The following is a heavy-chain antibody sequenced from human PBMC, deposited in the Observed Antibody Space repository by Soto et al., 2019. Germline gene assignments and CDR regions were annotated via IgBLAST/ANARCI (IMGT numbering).Heavy chain of an antibody. V-gene: IGHV3-30*18. CDR1: GFIFRSYD. J-gene: IGHJ3*02. D-gene: IGHD3-16*01. CDR2: ISYDGSNK. CDR3: AKDLTSVAYDAFDI. Sequence: QVQLVESGGGVVQPGRSLRLSCAASGFIFRSYDMHWVRQAPGKGLEWVAFISYDGSNKYYADSVKGRFTISRDNSKNTLYLQMNSLRAEDTAVYYCAKDLTSVAYDAFDIWGQGTMVTVSS.